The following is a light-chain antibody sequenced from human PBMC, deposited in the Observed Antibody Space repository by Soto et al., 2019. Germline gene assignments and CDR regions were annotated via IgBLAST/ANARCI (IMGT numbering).Light chain of an antibody. CDR3: QQRSNWPSIT. Sequence: EIVLTQSPATLSLSPGERATLSCRASQSVRSYLAWYQQKPGQAPRLLIYDASNRATGIPARFSGSGSGTDFTLTISSLEPEDFAVYYCQQRSNWPSITFGQGTRLEIK. CDR2: DAS. V-gene: IGKV3-11*01. J-gene: IGKJ5*01. CDR1: QSVRSY.